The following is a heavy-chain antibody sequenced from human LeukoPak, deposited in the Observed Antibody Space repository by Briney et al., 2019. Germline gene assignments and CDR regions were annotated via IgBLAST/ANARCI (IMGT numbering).Heavy chain of an antibody. Sequence: GGSLRLSCAASGFTVSSNYMSWVRQAPGKGLEWVSVIYSGGSTYYADSVKGRFTISRDNSKNTLYLQMNSLGAEDTAVYYCARENGQQRLGQTHYFDYWGQGTLVTVSS. CDR3: ARENGQQRLGQTHYFDY. J-gene: IGHJ4*02. CDR1: GFTVSSNY. V-gene: IGHV3-66*01. D-gene: IGHD6-25*01. CDR2: IYSGGST.